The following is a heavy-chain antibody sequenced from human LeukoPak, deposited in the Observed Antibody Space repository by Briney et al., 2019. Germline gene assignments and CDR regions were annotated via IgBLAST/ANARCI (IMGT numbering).Heavy chain of an antibody. CDR1: GDSIASGSYY. CDR2: FYTSGST. D-gene: IGHD1-14*01. Sequence: PSETLSLTCTVSGDSIASGSYYLSWIRQPAGKGLEWIGRFYTSGSTNYNPSLKSRVTISVDTSKNQFSLKLSSVTAADTAVYYCTTNPPPEYYFDYWGQGTLVTVSS. CDR3: TTNPPPEYYFDY. J-gene: IGHJ4*02. V-gene: IGHV4-61*02.